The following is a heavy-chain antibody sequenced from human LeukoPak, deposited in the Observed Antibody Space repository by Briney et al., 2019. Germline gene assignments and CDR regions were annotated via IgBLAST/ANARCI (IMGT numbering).Heavy chain of an antibody. CDR3: AIAGDSSTSCYRCFGY. Sequence: GESLKVSFKGSGYRFTSYWIGWVPQIPGKGLEWRRVFYPGDSDTRYNPSFQGQVTISADKPISTAYLQWSSLKASDTAMYYCAIAGDSSTSCYRCFGYWGQRTLVTVSS. CDR2: FYPGDSDT. D-gene: IGHD2-2*02. V-gene: IGHV5-51*04. CDR1: GYRFTSYW. J-gene: IGHJ4*02.